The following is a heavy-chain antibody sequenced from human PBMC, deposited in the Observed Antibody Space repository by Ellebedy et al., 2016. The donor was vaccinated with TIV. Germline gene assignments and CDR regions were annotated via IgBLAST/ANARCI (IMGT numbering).Heavy chain of an antibody. V-gene: IGHV1-2*02. CDR2: INPDSGGT. CDR3: ARGPATEHPKYSWFDP. D-gene: IGHD1-14*01. CDR1: GYTFTDYY. Sequence: AASVKVSCKASGYTFTDYYIHWVRQAPGQGLECMGWINPDSGGTNYAQKFQGRVTMTWDTSITTAYLELSRLRSDDTAVYYCARGPATEHPKYSWFDPWGQGTLVTVSS. J-gene: IGHJ5*02.